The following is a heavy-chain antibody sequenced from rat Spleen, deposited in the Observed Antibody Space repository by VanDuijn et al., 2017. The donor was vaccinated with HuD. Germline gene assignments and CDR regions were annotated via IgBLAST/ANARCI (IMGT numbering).Heavy chain of an antibody. CDR3: ARPTTGIPFNY. Sequence: EVQLVESGGGLVQPGRSLKLSCVASGFTFSNYYMAWVRQAPTKGLEWVAYIRAGGGSTFYRYSVKGRFTTSRDNAKSTLYLQVDSLRSEDKAIYYCARPTTGIPFNYWGQGVMVTVSS. CDR1: GFTFSNYY. V-gene: IGHV5-25*01. CDR2: IRAGGGST. D-gene: IGHD1-9*01. J-gene: IGHJ2*01.